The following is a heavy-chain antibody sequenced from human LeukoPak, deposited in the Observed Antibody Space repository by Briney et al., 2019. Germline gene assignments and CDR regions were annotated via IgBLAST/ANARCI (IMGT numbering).Heavy chain of an antibody. D-gene: IGHD4-11*01. CDR1: GYSFTAYY. CDR2: INPNSGGT. V-gene: IGHV1-2*04. Sequence: ASVKVSCKASGYSFTAYYVHWVRQAPGQGLEWMGWINPNSGGTKYAQKFQGWVTMTRDTSIRTAYMELSRLRSDDAAVYYCARGSVGARSNYVGARHYYFDYWGQGTLVTVSS. CDR3: ARGSVGARSNYVGARHYYFDY. J-gene: IGHJ4*02.